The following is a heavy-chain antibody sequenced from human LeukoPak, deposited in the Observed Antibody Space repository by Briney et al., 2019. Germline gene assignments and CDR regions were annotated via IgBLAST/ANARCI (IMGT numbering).Heavy chain of an antibody. Sequence: GGSLRLSCAASEFTFGSYDMHWLRQPTGKGLEWVSTIGTAGDTFYGDSVRDRFTTSRDNAKNSLYLTMSSLRAEDTAVYYCARAGLRSLPSHNNALDIWGQGTVVTVSS. CDR2: IGTAGDT. CDR1: EFTFGSYD. CDR3: ARAGLRSLPSHNNALDI. J-gene: IGHJ3*02. V-gene: IGHV3-13*01. D-gene: IGHD3-10*01.